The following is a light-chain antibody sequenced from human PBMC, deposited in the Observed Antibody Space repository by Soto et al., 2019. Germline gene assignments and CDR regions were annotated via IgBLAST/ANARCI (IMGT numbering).Light chain of an antibody. CDR1: SSDVGSYNL. Sequence: QSVLTQPASVSGSPGQSITISCTGTSSDVGSYNLVSWYQQHPGKAPKLMIYEGSKRPSGVSNRFSGSKSGNTASLTISGLQAEDEADYYCCSYAGRFYVFGTGTKVTVL. J-gene: IGLJ1*01. V-gene: IGLV2-23*01. CDR3: CSYAGRFYV. CDR2: EGS.